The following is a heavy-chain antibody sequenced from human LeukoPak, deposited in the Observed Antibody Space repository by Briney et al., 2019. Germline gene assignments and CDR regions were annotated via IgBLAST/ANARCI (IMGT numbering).Heavy chain of an antibody. CDR1: GYTFTGYY. CDR2: INPNSGGT. CDR3: ARDAYDFWSGYYFPNYYYYGMDV. V-gene: IGHV1-2*02. D-gene: IGHD3-3*01. J-gene: IGHJ6*02. Sequence: ASVKVSCKASGYTFTGYYMHWVRQAPGQGLEWMGWINPNSGGTNYAQKFHGRVTMTRDTSISTAYMELSRLRSDDTAVYYCARDAYDFWSGYYFPNYYYYGMDVWGQGTTVTVSS.